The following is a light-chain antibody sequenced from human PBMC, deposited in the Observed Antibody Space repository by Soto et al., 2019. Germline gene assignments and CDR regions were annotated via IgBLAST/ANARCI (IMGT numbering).Light chain of an antibody. Sequence: EIVMTQSPATLSVSPGERATLSCRASQSVSSDLAWYHQKPGQAPRLLIYGASTRATGIPARFSGSGSGTEFTLTISSLQSEDFAVYYCQQYNNWPRTFGQGTKVDIK. V-gene: IGKV3-15*01. CDR3: QQYNNWPRT. CDR1: QSVSSD. J-gene: IGKJ1*01. CDR2: GAS.